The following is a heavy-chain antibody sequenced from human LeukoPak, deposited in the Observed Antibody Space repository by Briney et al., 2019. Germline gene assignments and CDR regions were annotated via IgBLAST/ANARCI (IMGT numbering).Heavy chain of an antibody. CDR3: ARGRSGYYFDY. D-gene: IGHD1-26*01. V-gene: IGHV4-31*03. Sequence: PSQTLSLTCTVSGGYISSGGYYWSWIRQHPGKGLEWIGYIYYSGSTYYNPSLKSRVTISVDTSKNQFSLKLSSVTAADTAVYYCARGRSGYYFDYWGQGTLVTVSS. CDR2: IYYSGST. CDR1: GGYISSGGYY. J-gene: IGHJ4*02.